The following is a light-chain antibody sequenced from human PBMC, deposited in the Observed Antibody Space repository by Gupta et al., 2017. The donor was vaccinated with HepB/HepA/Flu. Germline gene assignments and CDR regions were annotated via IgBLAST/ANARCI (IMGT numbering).Light chain of an antibody. V-gene: IGLV7-46*01. Sequence: QAVVTQEPSLTVSRGGPVTRSCGSSTGAVTSGHYPFWIQHEPGPAPRTLLYDTKNSQSGNPARFSCSLLGGKAALTLSGAQPEDEADYYCSLFYNGARVFGGGTKLTVL. CDR2: DTK. CDR3: SLFYNGARV. CDR1: TGAVTSGHY. J-gene: IGLJ3*02.